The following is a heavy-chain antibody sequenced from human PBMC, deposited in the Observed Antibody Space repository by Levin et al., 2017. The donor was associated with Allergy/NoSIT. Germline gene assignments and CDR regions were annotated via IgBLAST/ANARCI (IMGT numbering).Heavy chain of an antibody. CDR2: ISSSSSSI. Sequence: GESLKISCVASGVAFSSYSMNWVRQAPGKGLEWISYISSSSSSIDYADSVKGRFTISRDNAKNSLFLQMNSLRDEDTAVYFCAGMKRNILQGCGIWSQGTMVAVSS. CDR3: AGMKRNILQGCGI. V-gene: IGHV3-48*02. CDR1: GVAFSSYS. J-gene: IGHJ3*02. D-gene: IGHD2-21*01.